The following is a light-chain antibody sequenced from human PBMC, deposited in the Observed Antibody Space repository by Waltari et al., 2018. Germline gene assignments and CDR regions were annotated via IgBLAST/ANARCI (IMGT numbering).Light chain of an antibody. CDR1: SSDVGSYNS. CDR3: SSQSSNNVVL. Sequence: QSALTQPASVSGSPGHSITISCTGISSDVGSYNSVSWYQAHPGQGPKVIIYDVSDRPSGVSARFSGSKSGNTASLTISGLQAEDEADYYCSSQSSNNVVLFGGGTKVTVL. V-gene: IGLV2-14*03. CDR2: DVS. J-gene: IGLJ3*02.